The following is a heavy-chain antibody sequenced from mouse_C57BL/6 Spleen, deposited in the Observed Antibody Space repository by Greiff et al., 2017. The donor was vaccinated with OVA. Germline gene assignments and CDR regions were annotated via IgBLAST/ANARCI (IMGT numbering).Heavy chain of an antibody. CDR3: ARRIEYDGWYFDV. D-gene: IGHD2-14*01. V-gene: IGHV8-12*01. J-gene: IGHJ1*03. CDR1: GFSLSTSGMG. Sequence: QVTLKESGPGILQSSQTLSLTCSFSGFSLSTSGMGVSWIRQPSGKGLEWLAHIYWDDDKRYNPSLKSRLTISKDTSRNQVFLKITSVDTADTATYYCARRIEYDGWYFDVWGTGTTVTVSS. CDR2: IYWDDDK.